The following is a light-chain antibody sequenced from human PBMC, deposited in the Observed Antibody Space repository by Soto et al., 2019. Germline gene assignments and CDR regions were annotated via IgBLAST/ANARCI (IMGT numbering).Light chain of an antibody. CDR3: QQYNNWPLT. V-gene: IGKV3-15*01. Sequence: EIAVTQSPASLASSPVEPATLSCTASQYVGTRLAWYQQKHGQAPRLLIYGASARALGIPDRFSGSGYGTEFSFTVTSLQPEDFAVYYCQQYNNWPLTFGQGTKVDIK. CDR1: QYVGTR. J-gene: IGKJ1*01. CDR2: GAS.